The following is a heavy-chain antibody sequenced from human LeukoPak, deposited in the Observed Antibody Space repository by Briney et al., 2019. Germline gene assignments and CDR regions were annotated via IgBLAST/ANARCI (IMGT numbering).Heavy chain of an antibody. J-gene: IGHJ4*02. D-gene: IGHD2-15*01. Sequence: PGGSLRLSCAASGFTFDDYAMHWVRQAPGKGLEWVSGISWNSGSIGYADSVKGRFTISRDNAKNSLHLQMNSLRAEDTALYYCAKDIRAMVAATLFDYWGQGTLVTVSS. CDR3: AKDIRAMVAATLFDY. CDR2: ISWNSGSI. CDR1: GFTFDDYA. V-gene: IGHV3-9*01.